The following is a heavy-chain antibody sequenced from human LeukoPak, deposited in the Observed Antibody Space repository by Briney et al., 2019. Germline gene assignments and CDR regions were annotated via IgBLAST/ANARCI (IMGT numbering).Heavy chain of an antibody. Sequence: ASVKVSCKASGDTFTSYSISWVRQAPGQGLEWMGWISAYNGNTNYAQKLQGRVTMTTDTSTSTAYMELRSLRSDDTAVYYCARDLREGSYYYGMDVWGQGTTVTVSS. J-gene: IGHJ6*02. D-gene: IGHD5-12*01. CDR2: ISAYNGNT. CDR1: GDTFTSYS. CDR3: ARDLREGSYYYGMDV. V-gene: IGHV1-18*01.